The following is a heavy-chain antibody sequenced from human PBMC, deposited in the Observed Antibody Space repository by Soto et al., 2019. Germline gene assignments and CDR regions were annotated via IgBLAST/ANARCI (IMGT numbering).Heavy chain of an antibody. Sequence: PGGSLRLSCAASGFTFSNYWMSWVRQAPGEGLEWVANINQDGTQKYYVDSVKGRFTISRDNAKNSLYLQMNSLRAEDTAVYYCATPYSSSSSRSFWGQGTLVTVSS. CDR2: INQDGTQK. CDR3: ATPYSSSSSRSF. CDR1: GFTFSNYW. V-gene: IGHV3-7*03. J-gene: IGHJ4*02. D-gene: IGHD6-6*01.